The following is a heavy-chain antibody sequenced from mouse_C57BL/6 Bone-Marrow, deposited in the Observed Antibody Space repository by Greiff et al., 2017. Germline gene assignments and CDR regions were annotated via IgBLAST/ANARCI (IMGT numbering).Heavy chain of an antibody. CDR1: GYAFSSYW. D-gene: IGHD1-1*01. Sequence: QVQLQQSGAELVKPGASVKISCKASGYAFSSYWMNWVKQRPGKGLEWIGQIYPGDGDTNYNGKFKGKATLTTDKSSSTAYMQLSSLTSEDAAVYFCARKGDYYCSSLDYWGQGTTLTVSS. V-gene: IGHV1-80*01. CDR2: IYPGDGDT. J-gene: IGHJ2*01. CDR3: ARKGDYYCSSLDY.